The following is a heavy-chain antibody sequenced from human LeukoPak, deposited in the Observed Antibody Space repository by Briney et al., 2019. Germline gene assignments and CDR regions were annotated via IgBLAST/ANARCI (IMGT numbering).Heavy chain of an antibody. CDR1: GSSISGYY. V-gene: IGHV4-4*07. Sequence: PSETLSLTCTVSGSSISGYYWNWIRQPAGKGLEWIGRLHPSGATNYNPSLKSRITMSLDTSKNQFSLKLSSVTTADTAVYYCTRFADQLAVAGPWGQGTLVTVSS. CDR2: LHPSGAT. J-gene: IGHJ4*02. CDR3: TRFADQLAVAGP. D-gene: IGHD6-19*01.